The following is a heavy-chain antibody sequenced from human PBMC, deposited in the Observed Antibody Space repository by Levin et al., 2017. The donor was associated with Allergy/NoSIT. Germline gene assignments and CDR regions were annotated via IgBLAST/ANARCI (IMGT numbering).Heavy chain of an antibody. Sequence: GESLKISCAASGFAFSSYAMSWVRQAPGKGLEWVSVISGSGGSTYYADSVKGRFTISRDNSKNTLFLQMNSLRAEDTAVYYCAKARSGSTTSCYNYWGQGTLVTVSS. J-gene: IGHJ4*02. D-gene: IGHD2-2*02. CDR3: AKARSGSTTSCYNY. CDR1: GFAFSSYA. CDR2: ISGSGGST. V-gene: IGHV3-23*01.